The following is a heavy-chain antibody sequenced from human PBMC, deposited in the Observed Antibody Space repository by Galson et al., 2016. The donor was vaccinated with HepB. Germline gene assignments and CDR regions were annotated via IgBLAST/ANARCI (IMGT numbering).Heavy chain of an antibody. CDR3: ARGGRWLQLLGPDY. D-gene: IGHD5-24*01. J-gene: IGHJ4*02. Sequence: SLRLSCAASGFTFTDYYMSWLRQAPGKGLEWVSYISRGGDTIYYADSVKGRFTISRDSAKNSLSLQMNSLRADDTAVYYCARGGRWLQLLGPDYWGQGTLVTVSS. CDR1: GFTFTDYY. V-gene: IGHV3-11*01. CDR2: ISRGGDTI.